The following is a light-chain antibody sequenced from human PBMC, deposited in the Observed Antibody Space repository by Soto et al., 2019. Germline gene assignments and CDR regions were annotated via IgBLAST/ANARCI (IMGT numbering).Light chain of an antibody. Sequence: EIVLTQSPDTLSLYPGERATLPCRASQSVRSNSLAWYQQKPGQAPRFLIYDASSRATGIPDRFSGSGSGTDFTLTISRLEPEDFAVYYCQQYGSTPLTFGGGTKVDIK. V-gene: IGKV3-20*01. CDR1: QSVRSNS. CDR3: QQYGSTPLT. CDR2: DAS. J-gene: IGKJ4*01.